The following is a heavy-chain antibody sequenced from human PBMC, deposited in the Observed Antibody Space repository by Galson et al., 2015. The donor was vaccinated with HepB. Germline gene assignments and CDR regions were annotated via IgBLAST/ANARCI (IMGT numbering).Heavy chain of an antibody. J-gene: IGHJ4*02. D-gene: IGHD6-6*01. CDR3: ARLIVSSSPLNPLYYFDY. CDR1: GGSISSYY. CDR2: IYYSGST. Sequence: ETLSLTCTVSGGSISSYYWSWIRQPPGKGLEWIGYIYYSGSTNYNPSLKSRVTISVDTSKNQFSLKPSSVTAADTAVYYCARLIVSSSPLNPLYYFDYWGQGTTVTVSS. V-gene: IGHV4-59*12.